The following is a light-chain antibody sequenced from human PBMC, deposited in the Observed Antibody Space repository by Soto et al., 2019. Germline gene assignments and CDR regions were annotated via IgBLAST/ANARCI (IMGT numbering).Light chain of an antibody. CDR3: LSYDSSLSGWI. CDR2: GNR. Sequence: QSVLTQPPSASGTPGQRVTISCSGSSSNIGSNTVNWYQQLPGTAPKLLIYGNRNRPSGVPDRFSGSKSGTSASLVITGLQAEDEANFYCLSYDSSLSGWIFGGGTKLTVL. V-gene: IGLV1-40*01. CDR1: SSNIGSNT. J-gene: IGLJ2*01.